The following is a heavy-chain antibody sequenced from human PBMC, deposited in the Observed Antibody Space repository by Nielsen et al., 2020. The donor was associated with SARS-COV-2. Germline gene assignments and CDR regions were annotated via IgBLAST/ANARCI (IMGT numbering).Heavy chain of an antibody. V-gene: IGHV3-48*01. Sequence: GGSLRLSCAASGFTFSSYSMNWVRQAPGKGLEWVSYISSSSSTIYYADSVKGRFTISRDNAKNSLYLQMNSLRAEDTAVYYRAREGYSGYDAIRWDYYYYYYMDVWGKGTTVTVSS. J-gene: IGHJ6*03. CDR1: GFTFSSYS. CDR2: ISSSSSTI. CDR3: AREGYSGYDAIRWDYYYYYYMDV. D-gene: IGHD5-12*01.